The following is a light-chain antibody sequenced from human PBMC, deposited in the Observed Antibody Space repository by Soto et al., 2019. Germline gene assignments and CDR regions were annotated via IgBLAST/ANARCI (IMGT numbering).Light chain of an antibody. CDR3: SSYTSISLYV. J-gene: IGLJ1*01. CDR1: SSDVGGYNY. CDR2: EVS. Sequence: QSALTQPASMSGSPGQSITISCTGTSSDVGGYNYVSWYQQYPGKAPKLMIFEVSNRPSGISNRFSGSKSGNTASLTISGLQAEDEADYYCSSYTSISLYVFGTGTKVTVL. V-gene: IGLV2-14*01.